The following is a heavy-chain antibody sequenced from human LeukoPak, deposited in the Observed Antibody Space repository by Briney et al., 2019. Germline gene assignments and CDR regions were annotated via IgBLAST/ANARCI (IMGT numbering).Heavy chain of an antibody. CDR3: ARMSYYDSSGDNWFDP. V-gene: IGHV1-8*01. Sequence: PRGSVKVSCKASGYTFTSYDINWVRQATGQGLEWMGWMNPNSGNTGYAQKFQGRVTMTGDTSISTAYMELSSLRSEDTAVYYCARMSYYDSSGDNWFDPWGQGTLVTVSS. J-gene: IGHJ5*02. CDR2: MNPNSGNT. CDR1: GYTFTSYD. D-gene: IGHD3-22*01.